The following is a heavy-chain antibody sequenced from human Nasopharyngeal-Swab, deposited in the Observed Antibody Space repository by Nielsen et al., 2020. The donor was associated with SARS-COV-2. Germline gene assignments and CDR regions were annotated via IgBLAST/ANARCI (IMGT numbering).Heavy chain of an antibody. J-gene: IGHJ6*03. CDR1: GYTFTSNY. V-gene: IGHV1-18*04. CDR3: ARDIYTRSSLGYFYYYMDV. CDR2: ISSKNDNT. D-gene: IGHD6-6*01. Sequence: ASFMVSCKASGYTFTSNYMHWVRQAPGQGLEWMGWISSKNDNTYYAQKVQGRVTMTTDISTSKAYMELRSLRSDDTAVYYCARDIYTRSSLGYFYYYMDVWGKGTTVTVSS.